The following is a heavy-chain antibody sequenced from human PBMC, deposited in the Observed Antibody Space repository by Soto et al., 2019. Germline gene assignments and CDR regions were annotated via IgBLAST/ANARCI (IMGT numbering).Heavy chain of an antibody. CDR3: ARLYTGNYIMSH. D-gene: IGHD1-26*01. CDR1: GSSINSNLCH. J-gene: IGHJ4*02. Sequence: SETLSLTFSVSGSSINSNLCHWGWIRHSLGKGLECIGSIHNTGNIFYNPSLKIRVTLSLDTSQSHFSLHLSSVTAAYTAVYFCARLYTGNYIMSHWGPGTLVTVS. V-gene: IGHV4-39*02. CDR2: IHNTGNI.